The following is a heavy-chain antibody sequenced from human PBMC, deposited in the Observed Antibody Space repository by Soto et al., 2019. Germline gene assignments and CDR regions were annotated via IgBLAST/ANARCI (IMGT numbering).Heavy chain of an antibody. CDR1: GFTFSSYG. J-gene: IGHJ5*02. V-gene: IGHV3-30*18. CDR2: ISYDGSNK. Sequence: GGSLRLSCAASGFTFSSYGMHWVRQAPGKGLEGVAVISYDGSNKYYADSIKGRFTISRDNSKNTLNLQMNSLRAEDTAVYYCAKEGKAAAGTSWFDPWGQGTLVTVSS. CDR3: AKEGKAAAGTSWFDP. D-gene: IGHD6-13*01.